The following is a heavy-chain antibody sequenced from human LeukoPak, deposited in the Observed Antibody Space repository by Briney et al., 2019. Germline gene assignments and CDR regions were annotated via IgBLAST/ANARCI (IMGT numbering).Heavy chain of an antibody. CDR3: ARDLVTVTKGFDI. D-gene: IGHD4-17*01. CDR1: GDSFSSHY. J-gene: IGHJ3*02. V-gene: IGHV4-59*11. Sequence: SETLSLTCAVSGDSFSSHYWTWIRQPPGEGLEWIGYISYIGSTNYHPSLKSRVTISIDTSKNQFSLKLSSVTAADTAVYYCARDLVTVTKGFDIWGQGTMVSVSS. CDR2: ISYIGST.